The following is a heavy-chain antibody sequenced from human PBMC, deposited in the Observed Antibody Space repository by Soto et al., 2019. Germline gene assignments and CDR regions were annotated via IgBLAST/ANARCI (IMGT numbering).Heavy chain of an antibody. Sequence: GESLKISCKGSGYSFTSYWISWVRQMPGKGLEWMGRIDPSDSYTNYSPSFQGHVTISADKSISTAYLQWSSLKASDTAMYYCARLSVLRFLEWYPKFDPWGQGTLVTVS. CDR3: ARLSVLRFLEWYPKFDP. CDR2: IDPSDSYT. V-gene: IGHV5-10-1*01. J-gene: IGHJ5*02. D-gene: IGHD3-3*01. CDR1: GYSFTSYW.